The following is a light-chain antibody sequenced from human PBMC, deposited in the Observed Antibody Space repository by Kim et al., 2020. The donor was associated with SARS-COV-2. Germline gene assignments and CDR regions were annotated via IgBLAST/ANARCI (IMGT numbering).Light chain of an antibody. V-gene: IGKV1D-16*01. Sequence: DIQMTQSPSSLSASVGDRVTITCRASHGIGSWLAWYQQKPEKAPKSLIYAASTLQSGVPSRFSGSGSGSDFTLTITSLQPEDAATYYCQQYNDYPLTFGQGTRLEIK. CDR1: HGIGSW. J-gene: IGKJ5*01. CDR2: AAS. CDR3: QQYNDYPLT.